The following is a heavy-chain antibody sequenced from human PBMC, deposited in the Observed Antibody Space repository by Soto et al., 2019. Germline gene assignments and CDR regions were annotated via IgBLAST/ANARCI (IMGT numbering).Heavy chain of an antibody. V-gene: IGHV4-39*01. D-gene: IGHD2-2*01. Sequence: PSETLSLTCTVSGGSIGSSNYYWGWIRQPPGKGLEWIGSISYSGTTYYNPSLKSRVTISVDTSKNQFSLKLSSVTAADTAVYYCARGKLSTSQPNYYFDYWGQGTLVTVSS. CDR2: ISYSGTT. J-gene: IGHJ4*02. CDR1: GGSIGSSNYY. CDR3: ARGKLSTSQPNYYFDY.